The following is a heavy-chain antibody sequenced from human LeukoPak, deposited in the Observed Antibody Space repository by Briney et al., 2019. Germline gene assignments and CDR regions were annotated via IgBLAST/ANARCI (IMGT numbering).Heavy chain of an antibody. D-gene: IGHD3-3*01. V-gene: IGHV3-21*01. CDR1: GFTFSNYA. CDR3: ARDRSTDFWSGYYTNYFDY. Sequence: GGSLRLSCAASGFTFSNYAMHWVRQAPGKGLEWVSSISSSGSYIYYADSVKGRFTISRDNAKNSLYLQMNSLRAEDTAVYYCARDRSTDFWSGYYTNYFDYWGQGTLVTVSS. J-gene: IGHJ4*02. CDR2: ISSSGSYI.